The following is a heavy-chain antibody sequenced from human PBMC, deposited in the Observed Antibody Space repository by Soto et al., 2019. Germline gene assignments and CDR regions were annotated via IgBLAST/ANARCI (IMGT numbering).Heavy chain of an antibody. V-gene: IGHV4-34*01. CDR1: GGSFSGYY. CDR2: INHSGST. J-gene: IGHJ4*02. D-gene: IGHD4-17*01. Sequence: PSETLSLTCAVYGGSFSGYYWSWIRQPPGKGLEWIGEINHSGSTNYNPSLKGRVTISVDTSKNQFSLNLSSVTTADTAAYYCVAQDYVAKGYHFETWAQGTMVTVSS. CDR3: VAQDYVAKGYHFET.